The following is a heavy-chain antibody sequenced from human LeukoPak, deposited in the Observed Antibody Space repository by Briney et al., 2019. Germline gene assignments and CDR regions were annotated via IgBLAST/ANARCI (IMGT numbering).Heavy chain of an antibody. CDR2: ISPINADI. CDR3: ARVGSRGATLGYLNY. CDR1: GFTFRIYG. Sequence: PGGSLRLSCAVSGFTFRIYGMNWVRQAPGKGLEGVSSISPINADIYYTESVKTRFTISPDNTNTSLYLQMNSLRAEDTAVYYCARVGSRGATLGYLNYWGQGTLVTVSS. J-gene: IGHJ4*02. D-gene: IGHD1-26*01. V-gene: IGHV3-21*01.